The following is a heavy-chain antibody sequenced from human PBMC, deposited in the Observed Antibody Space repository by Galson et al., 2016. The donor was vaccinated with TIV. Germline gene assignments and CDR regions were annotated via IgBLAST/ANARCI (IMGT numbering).Heavy chain of an antibody. J-gene: IGHJ6*03. V-gene: IGHV4-38-2*01. CDR1: AFSISENYF. D-gene: IGHD6-25*01. Sequence: SETLSLTCAVSAFSISENYFWGWIRQAPGKGLEWIGAIYHSGYTYYNPSLKSRVTISIHKPSNQFSLKMTSVTAADTAVYFCARHKAGIAASGGYYYYMDVWGEGTTITVAS. CDR2: IYHSGYT. CDR3: ARHKAGIAASGGYYYYMDV.